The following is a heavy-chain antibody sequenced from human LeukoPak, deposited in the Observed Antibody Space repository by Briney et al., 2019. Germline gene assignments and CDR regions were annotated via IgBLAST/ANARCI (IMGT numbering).Heavy chain of an antibody. D-gene: IGHD4-17*01. V-gene: IGHV4-38-2*02. CDR1: GYFIRSGFY. J-gene: IGHJ5*01. Sequence: SETLSLTCTVSGYFIRSGFYWGWIRQPPGKGLEWIGSFYHSGSTYYNPSLESRVTISVDTSKNQFSLRLSSVTAADTAVFYCARARVATVTTAWFDSWGQGTLVTVSS. CDR2: FYHSGST. CDR3: ARARVATVTTAWFDS.